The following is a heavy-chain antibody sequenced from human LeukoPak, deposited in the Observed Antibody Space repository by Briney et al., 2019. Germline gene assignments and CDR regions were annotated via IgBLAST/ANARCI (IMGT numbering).Heavy chain of an antibody. CDR1: GGSFSGYY. CDR3: ARTTTVTTNYYYGMDV. Sequence: PSETLSLTCAVYGGSFSGYYWSWIRQPPGKGLEWIGEIIHSGSTNYNPSLKSRVTISVDTSKNQFSLKLSSVTAADTAVYYCARTTTVTTNYYYGMDVWGKGTTVTVSS. V-gene: IGHV4-34*12. D-gene: IGHD4-17*01. J-gene: IGHJ6*04. CDR2: IIHSGST.